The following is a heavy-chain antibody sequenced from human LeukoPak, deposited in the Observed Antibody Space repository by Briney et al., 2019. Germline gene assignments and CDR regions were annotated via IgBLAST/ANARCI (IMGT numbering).Heavy chain of an antibody. CDR1: GESFRHYY. V-gene: IGHV4-34*01. CDR3: ANEGGEWYYYGSGTPEWVY. Sequence: PSETLSLTCAVYGESFRHYYWTWIRQTSAKGLEWIGEIDYLGRTSYNPSLKSRLTISVDTSKNQFSLRLSSITAADTAVYYCANEGGEWYYYGSGTPEWVYWGQGTLVTVSS. D-gene: IGHD3-10*01. CDR2: IDYLGRT. J-gene: IGHJ4*02.